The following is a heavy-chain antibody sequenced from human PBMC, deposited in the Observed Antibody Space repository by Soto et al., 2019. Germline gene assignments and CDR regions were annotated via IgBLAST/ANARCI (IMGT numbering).Heavy chain of an antibody. CDR3: AKAPIVATRVYYYYGMDV. Sequence: PGGSMRLSSAASGFTFSSYAMSWVRQATGKGLEWVSAISGSGGSTYYADSVKGRFTISRDNSKNTLYLQMNSLRAEDTAVYYCAKAPIVATRVYYYYGMDVWGQGTTVTVSS. D-gene: IGHD5-12*01. J-gene: IGHJ6*02. CDR2: ISGSGGST. CDR1: GFTFSSYA. V-gene: IGHV3-23*01.